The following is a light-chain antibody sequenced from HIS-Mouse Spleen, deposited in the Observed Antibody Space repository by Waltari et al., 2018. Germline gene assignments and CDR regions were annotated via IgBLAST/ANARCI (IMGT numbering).Light chain of an antibody. CDR3: QSADSSGTNWV. CDR2: KDS. CDR1: ALPKQY. J-gene: IGLJ3*02. Sequence: SYELTQPPSVSVSPGQTARITCSGDALPKQYAYWYQQKPGQAPVLVIYKDSERPSGIPERFSGYSSGTTVTLTISGVQAEDEADYYCQSADSSGTNWVFGGGTKLTVL. V-gene: IGLV3-25*03.